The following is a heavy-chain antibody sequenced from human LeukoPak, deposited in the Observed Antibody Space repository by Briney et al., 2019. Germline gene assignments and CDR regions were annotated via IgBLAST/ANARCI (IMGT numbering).Heavy chain of an antibody. V-gene: IGHV1-58*02. CDR1: GFTFTTSA. Sequence: ASVKVSCKASGFTFTTSAMQWVRQARGQRLEWIGWIVVGSGNTNYAQKFQERVTITRDMSTSTAYMELSSLRSKDTAVYYCAAAYRYFYDRGGYFDYWGQGTLVTVSS. D-gene: IGHD3-22*01. CDR2: IVVGSGNT. CDR3: AAAYRYFYDRGGYFDY. J-gene: IGHJ4*02.